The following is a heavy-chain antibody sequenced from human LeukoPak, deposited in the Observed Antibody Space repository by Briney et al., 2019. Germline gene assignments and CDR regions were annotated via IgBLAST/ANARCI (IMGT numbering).Heavy chain of an antibody. CDR3: ARAVWDSSGHLFDY. CDR2: ISSSSSYI. V-gene: IGHV3-21*01. CDR1: GFTFNSYS. J-gene: IGHJ4*02. D-gene: IGHD3-22*01. Sequence: GGSLRLSCAASGFTFNSYSMNWVRQAPGKGLEWVSCISSSSSYIYYADSVKGRFTIYRDNAKKSLYLQLNSLKAEDTAVYYCARAVWDSSGHLFDYWGQGTLVTVFS.